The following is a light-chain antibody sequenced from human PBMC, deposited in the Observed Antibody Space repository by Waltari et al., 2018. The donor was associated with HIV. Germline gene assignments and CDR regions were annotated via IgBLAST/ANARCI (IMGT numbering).Light chain of an antibody. CDR2: GVS. Sequence: ETVLTQSPGTLSLSPGERATLSCRASQTISTSYLAWYQQKRGQAPRLLISGVSNRATGIPDRFSGSGSGTDFTLTISRLEPEDSAVYFCQQYGNSWTFGQGTKVEIK. J-gene: IGKJ1*01. CDR3: QQYGNSWT. CDR1: QTISTSY. V-gene: IGKV3-20*01.